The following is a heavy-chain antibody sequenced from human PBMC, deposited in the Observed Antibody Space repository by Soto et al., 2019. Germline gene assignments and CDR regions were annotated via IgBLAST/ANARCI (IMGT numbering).Heavy chain of an antibody. V-gene: IGHV4-34*01. CDR1: GGSFSGYY. Sequence: PSETLSLTCAVYGGSFSGYYWSWIRQPPGRGLEWIGEINHSGSTNYNPSLKSRVTISVDTSKNQFSLKLSSVTAADTAVYYCARGRKFTMIKRHWFDTWGQGTLVTLSS. D-gene: IGHD3-22*01. CDR2: INHSGST. CDR3: ARGRKFTMIKRHWFDT. J-gene: IGHJ5*02.